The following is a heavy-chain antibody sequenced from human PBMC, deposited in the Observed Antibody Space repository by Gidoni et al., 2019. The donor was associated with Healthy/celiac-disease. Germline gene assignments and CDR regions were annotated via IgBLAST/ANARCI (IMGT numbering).Heavy chain of an antibody. CDR3: ARDPPSL. J-gene: IGHJ2*01. CDR1: YS. CDR2: ISSSSSYI. Sequence: YSMNWVRQAPGKGLEWVSSISSSSSYIYYADSVKGRFTISRDNAKNSLYLQMNSLRAEDTAVYYCARDPPSLWGRGTLVTVSS. V-gene: IGHV3-21*01.